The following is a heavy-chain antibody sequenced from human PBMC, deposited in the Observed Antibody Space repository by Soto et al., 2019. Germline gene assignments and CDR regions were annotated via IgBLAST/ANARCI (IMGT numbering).Heavy chain of an antibody. CDR1: GYTFTSYY. CDR3: TRDLPPSDF. D-gene: IGHD2-2*01. V-gene: IGHV1-18*01. CDR2: ISAYNGNT. J-gene: IGHJ4*02. Sequence: QVQLVQSGAEVKKPGASVKVSCKASGYTFTSYYISWVRQAPGQGLEWMGWISAYNGNTNYAQKVQGRVTMNTDTSTITAHMALRSLRSGVTAVYYSTRDLPPSDFGGQGTLVTVSS.